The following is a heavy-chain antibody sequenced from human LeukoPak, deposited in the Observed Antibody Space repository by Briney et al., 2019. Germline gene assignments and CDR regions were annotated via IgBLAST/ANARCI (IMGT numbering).Heavy chain of an antibody. Sequence: GASVKVSCKASGYSFSNYGVSWVRQVPGQGLEWMGWINTYNGDTNYAQKIQDRVTMTADTSTSTAYMEVRSLRSDDTAVYYCARDQVGGTAWLHPWGQGTLAIVSS. CDR3: ARDQVGGTAWLHP. CDR2: INTYNGDT. V-gene: IGHV1-18*01. CDR1: GYSFSNYG. D-gene: IGHD1-26*01. J-gene: IGHJ5*02.